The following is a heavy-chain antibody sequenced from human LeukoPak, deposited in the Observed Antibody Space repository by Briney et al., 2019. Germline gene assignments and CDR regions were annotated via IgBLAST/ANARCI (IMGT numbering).Heavy chain of an antibody. CDR1: GFTFSSYW. J-gene: IGHJ4*02. CDR2: IKQDGSEK. V-gene: IGHV3-7*01. Sequence: GGSLRLSCAASGFTFSSYWMSWVRQAPGKGLEWAANIKQDGSEKYYVDSVKGRFTISRDNAKNSLYLQMNSLRAEDTAVYYCASTKNYGGNPSDYWGQGTLVTVSS. CDR3: ASTKNYGGNPSDY. D-gene: IGHD4-23*01.